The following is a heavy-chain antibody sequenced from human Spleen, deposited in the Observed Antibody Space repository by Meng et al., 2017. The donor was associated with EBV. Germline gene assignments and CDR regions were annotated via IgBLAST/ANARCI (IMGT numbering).Heavy chain of an antibody. J-gene: IGHJ5*02. V-gene: IGHV4-4*02. D-gene: IGHD2/OR15-2a*01. CDR2: IYHSGRS. CDR1: GGSISSSDW. CDR3: ARWRRNSRNYLAGFDP. Sequence: QGQLQESGPGLVEPSGTLSLTCAVSGGSISSSDWWSWVRQSPEKGLEWIGEIYHSGRSNYNPSLKSRVTMSVNKSKNQFSLNLSSVTAADTAVYYCARWRRNSRNYLAGFDPWGQGTLVTSPQ.